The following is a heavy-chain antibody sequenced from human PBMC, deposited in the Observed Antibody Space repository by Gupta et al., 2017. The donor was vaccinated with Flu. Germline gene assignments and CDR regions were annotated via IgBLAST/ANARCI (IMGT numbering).Heavy chain of an antibody. Sequence: EDWLVQSGAEVKRPGATVKISCKISGYTFTDYYLHWVQQAPGKGLEWMGLINPADGETMYAERFQGRVTITADTSIDTAYIELIGLRPTDTAMYYCGVNSFDLWGQGTQVTVSS. CDR1: GYTFTDYY. CDR3: GVNSFDL. D-gene: IGHD1-7*01. CDR2: INPADGET. V-gene: IGHV1-69-2*01. J-gene: IGHJ4*02.